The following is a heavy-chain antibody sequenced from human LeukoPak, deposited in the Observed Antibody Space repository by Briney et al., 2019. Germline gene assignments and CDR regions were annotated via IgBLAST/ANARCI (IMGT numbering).Heavy chain of an antibody. CDR2: IIPIFGTA. Sequence: SVKVSCKTSGGTFSSYAISWVRQAPGQGLEWMGGIIPIFGTANYAQKFQGRVTITADESTSTAYMELSSLRSEDTAVYYCARVPSQFGKPFDYWGQGTLVTVSS. CDR3: ARVPSQFGKPFDY. CDR1: GGTFSSYA. V-gene: IGHV1-69*13. J-gene: IGHJ4*02. D-gene: IGHD3-10*01.